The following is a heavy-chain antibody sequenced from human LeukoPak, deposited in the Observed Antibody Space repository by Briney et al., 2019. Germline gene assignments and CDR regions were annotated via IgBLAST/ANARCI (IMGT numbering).Heavy chain of an antibody. Sequence: SETLSLTCTVSGGSISSYYWSWIRQPPGKGLEWIGYIYYSGSTNYNPSLKSRVTISVDTSKNQFSLKLSSVTAADTAVYYCARSGAGRWFGELLHYFDYWGQGTLVTVSS. D-gene: IGHD3-10*01. V-gene: IGHV4-59*08. CDR3: ARSGAGRWFGELLHYFDY. J-gene: IGHJ4*02. CDR2: IYYSGST. CDR1: GGSISSYY.